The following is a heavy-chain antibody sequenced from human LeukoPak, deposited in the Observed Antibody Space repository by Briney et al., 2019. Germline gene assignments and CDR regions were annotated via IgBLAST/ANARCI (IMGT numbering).Heavy chain of an antibody. CDR2: FYHSGRV. V-gene: IGHV4-59*08. CDR3: VGAKQWLSFDV. Sequence: SETLSLTCFVSGDSMTALYWSWIRQPPRKGLEWIGTFYHSGRVNYNPSLQSRVTMSVDTSKNQVSLSLSSVTAADTAMYHCVGAKQWLSFDVWGQGTMVTVSS. D-gene: IGHD3-22*01. J-gene: IGHJ3*01. CDR1: GDSMTALY.